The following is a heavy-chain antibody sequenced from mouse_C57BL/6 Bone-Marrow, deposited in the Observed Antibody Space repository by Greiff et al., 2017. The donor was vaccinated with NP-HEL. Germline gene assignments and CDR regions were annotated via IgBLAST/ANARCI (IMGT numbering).Heavy chain of an antibody. Sequence: QVQLQQSGAELAKPGASVKLSCKASGFTFTSYWMHWVKQRPGQGLEWIGYINPSSGYTKYNQKFKDKATLTADKSSSTAYMQLSSLTYEDSAVYYCASGFYDYVLFAYWGQGTLVTVSA. J-gene: IGHJ3*01. D-gene: IGHD2-4*01. CDR1: GFTFTSYW. CDR2: INPSSGYT. CDR3: ASGFYDYVLFAY. V-gene: IGHV1-7*01.